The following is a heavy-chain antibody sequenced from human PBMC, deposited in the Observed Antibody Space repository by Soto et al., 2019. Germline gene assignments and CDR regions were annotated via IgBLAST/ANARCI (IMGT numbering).Heavy chain of an antibody. D-gene: IGHD2-8*02. CDR1: GYTFTSYG. V-gene: IGHV1-18*01. CDR2: ISAYNGNT. Sequence: ASVKVSCKASGYTFTSYGISWVRQAPGQGLEWMGWISAYNGNTNYAQKLQGRVTVTTDTSTSTAYMELRSLRSDDTAVYYCARLPLSGARDAFDIWGQGTMVTVSS. J-gene: IGHJ3*02. CDR3: ARLPLSGARDAFDI.